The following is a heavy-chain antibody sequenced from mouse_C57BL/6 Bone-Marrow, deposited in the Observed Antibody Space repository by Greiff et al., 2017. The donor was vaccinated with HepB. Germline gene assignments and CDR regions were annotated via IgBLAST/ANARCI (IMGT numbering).Heavy chain of an antibody. J-gene: IGHJ2*01. CDR2: IDPENGDT. D-gene: IGHD1-1*01. V-gene: IGHV14-4*01. Sequence: VQLKQSGAELVRPGASVKLSCTASGFNIKDDYMHWVKQRPEQGLEWIGWIDPENGDTEYASKFQGKATITADTSSNTAYLQLSSLTSEDTAVYYCTTYYYGSRYFDYWGQGTTLTVSS. CDR1: GFNIKDDY. CDR3: TTYYYGSRYFDY.